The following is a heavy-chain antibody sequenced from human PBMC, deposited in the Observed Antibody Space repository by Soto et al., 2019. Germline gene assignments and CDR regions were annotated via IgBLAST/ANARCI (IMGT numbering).Heavy chain of an antibody. CDR3: ARGIVVVPGAMRYYYYGMDV. CDR2: IYYSGST. Sequence: PSETLSLTCTVSGGSISSYYWSWIRQPPGKGLEWIGYIYYSGSTNYNPSLKSRVTISVDTSKNQFSLKLSSVTAADTAVYYCARGIVVVPGAMRYYYYGMDVWGQETTVTVSS. CDR1: GGSISSYY. D-gene: IGHD2-2*01. J-gene: IGHJ6*02. V-gene: IGHV4-59*01.